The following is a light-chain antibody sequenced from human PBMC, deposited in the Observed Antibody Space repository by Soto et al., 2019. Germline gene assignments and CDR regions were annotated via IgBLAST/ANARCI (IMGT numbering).Light chain of an antibody. J-gene: IGLJ1*01. CDR2: EVT. CDR3: SSFTSTSTRL. V-gene: IGLV2-14*01. CDR1: SSHIGSYDY. Sequence: SFPTQPASVRGSPGQSITISCTGTSSHIGSYDYVSWYQQHPGKAPNLIIYEVTDRPSGVSNRFSGYKSGNTASLTISGLQAEDEADYYCSSFTSTSTRLFGSGTKVTV.